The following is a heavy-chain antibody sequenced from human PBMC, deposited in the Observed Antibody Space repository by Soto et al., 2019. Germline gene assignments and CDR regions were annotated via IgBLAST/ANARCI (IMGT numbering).Heavy chain of an antibody. V-gene: IGHV1-69*01. D-gene: IGHD6-19*01. Sequence: QVQLVQSGAEVKKPGSSVRVSCRASGGPFKSFTFTWVRQAPGQGLEWMGGIIPIFGTANYAQRFQGRLTITADESTSTVYMELNSLTSDDAAIYYCATKGVSGWFFDSWGQGTVVTVSS. CDR3: ATKGVSGWFFDS. CDR1: GGPFKSFT. CDR2: IIPIFGTA. J-gene: IGHJ4*02.